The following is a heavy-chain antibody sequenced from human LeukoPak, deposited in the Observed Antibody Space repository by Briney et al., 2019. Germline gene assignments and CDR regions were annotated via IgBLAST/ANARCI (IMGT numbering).Heavy chain of an antibody. Sequence: GGSLRLSCAASGFAFSSLAMGWVRQAPGKGLEWVSVISDSGTITYYADAVKGRFTISRDNSKNMLYLQMNSLRAEDTAVYYCAAYYYGYWGQGTLVTVSS. J-gene: IGHJ4*02. D-gene: IGHD3-10*01. CDR3: AAYYYGY. CDR1: GFAFSSLA. CDR2: ISDSGTIT. V-gene: IGHV3-23*01.